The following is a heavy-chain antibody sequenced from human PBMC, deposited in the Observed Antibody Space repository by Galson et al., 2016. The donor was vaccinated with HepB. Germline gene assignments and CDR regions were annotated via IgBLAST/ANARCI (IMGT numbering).Heavy chain of an antibody. J-gene: IGHJ5*01. V-gene: IGHV3-30*18. CDR2: ISYDGNKE. CDR3: AKDSILGATAGFYGIDV. Sequence: SLRLSCAASGFRFTYYGLHWVRQAPGKGLEWVAVISYDGNKEYYADSVKGRFTIFRDNPKTTVYLEMNSLRVEDTAVYYCAKDSILGATAGFYGIDVWGHGALVTVSS. CDR1: GFRFTYYG. D-gene: IGHD1-26*01.